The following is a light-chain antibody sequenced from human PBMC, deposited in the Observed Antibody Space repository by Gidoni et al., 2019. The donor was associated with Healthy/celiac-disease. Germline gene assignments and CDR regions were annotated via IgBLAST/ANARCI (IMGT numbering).Light chain of an antibody. CDR2: GNS. CDR1: SSNIGAGYD. CDR3: QSYDSSLSRV. J-gene: IGLJ3*02. V-gene: IGLV1-40*01. Sequence: QSVLTQPPSVSRAPAPRVTISCTGSSSNIGAGYDVHWYQQLPGTAPKLLIYGNSNRPSGVPDRCSGSKSGTSASLAITGLQAEDEADYYCQSYDSSLSRVFGGGTKLTVL.